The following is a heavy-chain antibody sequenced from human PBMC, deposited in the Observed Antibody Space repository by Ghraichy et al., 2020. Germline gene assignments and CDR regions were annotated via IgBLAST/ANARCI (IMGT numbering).Heavy chain of an antibody. CDR3: ARAVYSSSWYDY. D-gene: IGHD6-13*01. Sequence: GGSLRLSCAASGFTFSSYGMHWVRQAPGKGLEWVAVIWYDGSNNYYADSEKGRFTISRDNSKNTLYLQMSSLGAEDTAVYYCARAVYSSSWYDYLGQGTLLTVSS. V-gene: IGHV3-33*01. J-gene: IGHJ4*02. CDR1: GFTFSSYG. CDR2: IWYDGSNN.